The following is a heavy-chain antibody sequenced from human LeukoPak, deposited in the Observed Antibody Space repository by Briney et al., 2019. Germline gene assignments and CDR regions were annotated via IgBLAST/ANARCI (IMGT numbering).Heavy chain of an antibody. CDR1: GYSFTNNW. J-gene: IGHJ5*02. V-gene: IGHV5-51*01. CDR3: ARLGITGTTLSWFDP. D-gene: IGHD1-7*01. Sequence: GESLKISCKGSGYSFTNNWIGWVRLMPGKGLEWMGIIYPGDSDTRYSPSFQGQVTISADKSISTAYLQWSSLKASDTAMYYCARLGITGTTLSWFDPWGQGTLVTVSS. CDR2: IYPGDSDT.